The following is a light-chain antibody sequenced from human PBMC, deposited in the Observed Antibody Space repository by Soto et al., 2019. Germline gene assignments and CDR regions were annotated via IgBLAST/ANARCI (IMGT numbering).Light chain of an antibody. CDR1: KLGDKY. CDR3: QAWDSSTAGV. Sequence: SYELTEPPSVSVSPGQTASITCSGDKLGDKYACWYQQKPGQSPVLVIYQNSKRPSGIPERFSGSNSGNTATLTISATQAMDVAHYYLQAWDSSTAGVFGAGTKVTVL. V-gene: IGLV3-1*01. J-gene: IGLJ1*01. CDR2: QNS.